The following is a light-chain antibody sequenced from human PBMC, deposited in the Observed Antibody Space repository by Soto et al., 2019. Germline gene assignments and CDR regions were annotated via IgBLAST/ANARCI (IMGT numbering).Light chain of an antibody. CDR1: QSISGW. CDR2: DAS. Sequence: DIQMTQSPSALSASVGDRFTITCRASQSISGWLAWFQQKPGKAPKLLIYDASSLESGVPSRFSGSGSGTEFTLTITSLQPDDFATYYCQQYVFYRGTFGQGTKVDIK. V-gene: IGKV1-5*01. J-gene: IGKJ1*01. CDR3: QQYVFYRGT.